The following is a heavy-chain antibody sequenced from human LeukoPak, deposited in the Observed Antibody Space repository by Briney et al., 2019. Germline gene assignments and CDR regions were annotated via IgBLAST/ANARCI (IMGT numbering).Heavy chain of an antibody. V-gene: IGHV4-34*01. J-gene: IGHJ2*01. CDR3: ARGWRRLRSPWYFDL. D-gene: IGHD5-12*01. Sequence: SETLSLTCAVYGGSFSGYYWSWIRQPPGKGLEWIGEINHRGSTNYNPSLKSRLTISVDTSKNQFSLKPSSVTAADTAVYYCARGWRRLRSPWYFDLWGRGTLVTVSS. CDR2: INHRGST. CDR1: GGSFSGYY.